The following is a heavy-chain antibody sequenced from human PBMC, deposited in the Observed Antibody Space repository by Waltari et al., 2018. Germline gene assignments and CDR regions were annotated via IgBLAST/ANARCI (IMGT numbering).Heavy chain of an antibody. V-gene: IGHV4-39*07. Sequence: QLQLQESGPGLVKPSETLSLTCTVSGGSISSSSYYWGGICQPPGKGLDWIGSIYYSGSTYYNPSLKSRVTISVDTSKNQFSLKLSSVTAADTAVYYCARDRRLRYFDAFDIWGQGTMVTVSS. CDR3: ARDRRLRYFDAFDI. CDR2: IYYSGST. D-gene: IGHD4-17*01. CDR1: GGSISSSSYY. J-gene: IGHJ3*02.